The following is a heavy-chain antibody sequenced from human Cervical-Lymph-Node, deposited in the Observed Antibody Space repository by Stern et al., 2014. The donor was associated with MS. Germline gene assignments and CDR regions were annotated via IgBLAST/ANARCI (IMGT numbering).Heavy chain of an antibody. J-gene: IGHJ5*02. Sequence: EVQLVESGGGLVKPGGSLRLSCAASGFTFSSHSMIWVRQAPGQGLEWVSSITSSGSSMDYADSVKGRFTISRDNAKNSLFLQMSSLRAEDTAVYYCARGMATILSWFDPWGQGTLVTVSS. D-gene: IGHD5-12*01. CDR1: GFTFSSHS. CDR2: ITSSGSSM. CDR3: ARGMATILSWFDP. V-gene: IGHV3-21*01.